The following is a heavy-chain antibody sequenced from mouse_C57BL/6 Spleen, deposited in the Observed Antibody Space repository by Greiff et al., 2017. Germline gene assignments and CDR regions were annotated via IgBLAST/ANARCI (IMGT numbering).Heavy chain of an antibody. Sequence: VKLQQPGAELVMPGASVKLSCKASGYTFTSYWMHWVKQRPGQGLEWIGEIDPSDSYTNYNQKFKGKSTLTVDKSSSTAYMQLSSLTSEDSAVYYCARASYYGNYYYAMDYWGQGTSVTVSS. J-gene: IGHJ4*01. D-gene: IGHD2-10*01. CDR3: ARASYYGNYYYAMDY. V-gene: IGHV1-69*01. CDR1: GYTFTSYW. CDR2: IDPSDSYT.